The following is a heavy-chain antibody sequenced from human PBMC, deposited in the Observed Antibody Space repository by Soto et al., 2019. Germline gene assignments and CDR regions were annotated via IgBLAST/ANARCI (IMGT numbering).Heavy chain of an antibody. Sequence: SETLSLTCTVSGGSISSYYWSWIRQPPGKGLEWIGYIYYSGSTNYNPSLKSRVTISVDTSKNQFSLKLSSVTAADTAVYYCARCLFLVPGGFDIWGQGTMVPVSS. J-gene: IGHJ3*02. CDR2: IYYSGST. CDR1: GGSISSYY. CDR3: ARCLFLVPGGFDI. V-gene: IGHV4-59*01. D-gene: IGHD2-15*01.